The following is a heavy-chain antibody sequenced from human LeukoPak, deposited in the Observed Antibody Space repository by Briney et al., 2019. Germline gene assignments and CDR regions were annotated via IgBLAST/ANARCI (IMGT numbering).Heavy chain of an antibody. Sequence: SETLSLTCTVSGGSISSYYWSWIRQPPGKGLEWIGYIYYSGSTNYNPSLKSRVTISVDTSKNQFSLKLSSVTAADTAVYYCARHGDFWSGYFDYWGQGTLVTVSS. J-gene: IGHJ4*02. V-gene: IGHV4-59*01. CDR2: IYYSGST. CDR3: ARHGDFWSGYFDY. D-gene: IGHD3-3*01. CDR1: GGSISSYY.